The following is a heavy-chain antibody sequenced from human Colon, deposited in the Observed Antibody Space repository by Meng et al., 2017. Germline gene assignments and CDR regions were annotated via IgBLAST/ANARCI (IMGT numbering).Heavy chain of an antibody. CDR1: GFTFSSYG. Sequence: GQAGGAGGGVVQPGRSPRLYCAAAGFTFSSYGRHWVRQAPGKGLEWVAVIWDDGSTKYYADSVKGRFTISRDNSKNTLYLQMNMLSAEDTAVYYSPAPYSLAFDYWGQGTLVTVSS. CDR3: PAPYSLAFDY. CDR2: IWDDGSTK. D-gene: IGHD2-21*01. J-gene: IGHJ4*02. V-gene: IGHV3-33*01.